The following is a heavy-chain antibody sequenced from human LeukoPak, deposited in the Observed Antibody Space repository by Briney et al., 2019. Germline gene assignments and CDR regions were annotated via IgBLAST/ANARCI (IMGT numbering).Heavy chain of an antibody. V-gene: IGHV4-31*03. CDR2: IYYSGST. Sequence: SETLSLTCTVSGGSISSGGYYWSWIRQHPGKGLEWIGYIYYSGSTYYNPSLKSRVTISVDTSKNQFSLKLSSVTAADTAVYYCASIVGATPRAFDIWGQGTMVTVSS. CDR3: ASIVGATPRAFDI. D-gene: IGHD1-26*01. J-gene: IGHJ3*02. CDR1: GGSISSGGYY.